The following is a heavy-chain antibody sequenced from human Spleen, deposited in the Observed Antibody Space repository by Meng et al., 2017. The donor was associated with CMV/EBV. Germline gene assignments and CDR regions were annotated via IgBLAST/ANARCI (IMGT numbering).Heavy chain of an antibody. CDR2: TLFDGNNK. D-gene: IGHD3-3*01. CDR3: ARADFWSGSHPYFHH. CDR1: GYTLTELS. V-gene: IGHV3-30-3*01. Sequence: SCKVSGYTLTELSMHWVRQAPGKGLEWVAGTLFDGNNKYYADSVRGRFTISRDNSKNTLYLQIDSLRAADTAVYYCARADFWSGSHPYFHHWGQGALVTVSS. J-gene: IGHJ4*02.